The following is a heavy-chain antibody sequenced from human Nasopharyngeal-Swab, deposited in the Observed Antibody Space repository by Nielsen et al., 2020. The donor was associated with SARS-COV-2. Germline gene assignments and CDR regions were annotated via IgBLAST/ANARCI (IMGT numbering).Heavy chain of an antibody. J-gene: IGHJ4*02. D-gene: IGHD3-3*01. CDR2: IYYSGST. Sequence: SETLSLTCTVSGGSISSGGYYWSWIRQNPGKGLEWIGYIYYSGSTYYNPSLKSRVTISVDTSKNQFSLKLSSVTAADTAVYYCARAGTIFGVVIIHFDYWGQGTLVTVS. CDR1: GGSISSGGYY. V-gene: IGHV4-31*03. CDR3: ARAGTIFGVVIIHFDY.